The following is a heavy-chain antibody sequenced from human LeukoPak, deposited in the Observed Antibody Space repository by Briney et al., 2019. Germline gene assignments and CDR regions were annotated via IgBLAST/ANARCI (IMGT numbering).Heavy chain of an antibody. CDR3: AREEGYSSGSNNY. CDR1: GGSFSGYY. Sequence: SETLSLTCAVYGGSFSGYYWSWIRHPAGKGLEWIGGIYTSGSTNYNPPLKSRVTMSVDTSKNQCSLKVSSVTAADTAVYYCAREEGYSSGSNNYWGQGTLVTVSS. J-gene: IGHJ4*02. CDR2: IYTSGST. V-gene: IGHV4-4*07. D-gene: IGHD6-19*01.